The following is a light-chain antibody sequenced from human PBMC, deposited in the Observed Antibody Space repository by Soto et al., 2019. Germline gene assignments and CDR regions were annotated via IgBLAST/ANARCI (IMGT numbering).Light chain of an antibody. CDR2: KAS. CDR1: QNVINW. V-gene: IGKV1-5*03. CDR3: HHYNTIPWT. J-gene: IGKJ1*01. Sequence: DVQMIQSPSTLSASVGDRVTITCRASQNVINWLAWYQQKPGKAPKLLIYKASSLEPGVPSRFSGGGSGTEFTLTISSLQPDDFATYYCHHYNTIPWTFGQGTKVDIK.